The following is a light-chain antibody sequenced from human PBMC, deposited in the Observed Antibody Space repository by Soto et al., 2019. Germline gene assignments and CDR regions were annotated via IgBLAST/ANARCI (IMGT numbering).Light chain of an antibody. CDR3: SSYTTRTTPI. Sequence: QSVLTQPASVSESPGQSITISCTGTSSDVGGYDYVSWYQQHPGRAPKLMIYEVSHRPSGISNRFSGSKSGNTASLTISGLQAEDEADYYCSSYTTRTTPIFGGGTKVTVL. J-gene: IGLJ2*01. CDR2: EVS. CDR1: SSDVGGYDY. V-gene: IGLV2-14*01.